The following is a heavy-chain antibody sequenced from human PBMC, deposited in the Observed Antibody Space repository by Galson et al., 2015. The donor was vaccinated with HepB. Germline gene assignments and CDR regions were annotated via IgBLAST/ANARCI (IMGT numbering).Heavy chain of an antibody. CDR3: TKWGSGWSLDY. V-gene: IGHV3-49*04. Sequence: SLRLSCAASGFTFGDYAMSWVRQAPGKGLEWVGFIRSKDYGGTAEYAASVKGRFTISRDDSKSIAYLQMNSLKTEDTAVYYCTKWGSGWSLDYWGQGTLVTVSS. CDR2: IRSKDYGGTA. J-gene: IGHJ4*02. CDR1: GFTFGDYA. D-gene: IGHD6-19*01.